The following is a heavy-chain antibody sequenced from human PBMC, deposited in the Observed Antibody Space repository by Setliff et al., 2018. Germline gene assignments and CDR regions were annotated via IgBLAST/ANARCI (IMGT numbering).Heavy chain of an antibody. J-gene: IGHJ4*02. D-gene: IGHD2-2*01. V-gene: IGHV1-2*04. CDR3: ARDRYPGGYCSSTSCYLFDY. CDR2: INPNSGGT. CDR1: YTFTGYY. Sequence: YTFTGYYMHWVRQAPGQGLEWMGWINPNSGGTNYAQKFQGWVTMTRDTSISTAYMELSRLRSDDTAVYYCARDRYPGGYCSSTSCYLFDYWGQGTLVTVSS.